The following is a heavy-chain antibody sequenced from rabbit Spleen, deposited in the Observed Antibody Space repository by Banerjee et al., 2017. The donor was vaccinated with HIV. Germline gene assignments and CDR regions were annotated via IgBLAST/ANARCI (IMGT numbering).Heavy chain of an antibody. CDR2: IYTGSSGKT. V-gene: IGHV1S45*01. CDR1: GLDFSSSYY. J-gene: IGHJ4*01. Sequence: QEQLVEYGGDLVQPEGSLTLTCTASGLDFSSSYYMCWVRQAPGKGLEWIGCIYTGSSGKTGYASWAKGRFTISKTSSTTVALQMTSLTVADTATYFCARDVHSSSDAFDLWGQGTLVT. D-gene: IGHD8-1*01. CDR3: ARDVHSSSDAFDL.